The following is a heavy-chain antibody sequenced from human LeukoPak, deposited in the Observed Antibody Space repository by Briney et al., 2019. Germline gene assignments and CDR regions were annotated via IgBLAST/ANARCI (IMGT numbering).Heavy chain of an antibody. CDR1: GDSIGSNKW. V-gene: IGHV4-4*02. CDR3: ARGGDWKFDY. J-gene: IGHJ4*02. Sequence: SETLSLTCAVSGDSIGSNKWWTWVRQPPGQGLEWIGEIHHSGRLNYSPSLKSRVTISVDKSKNHFSLNLNSITPADTAIYYCARGGDWKFDYWGQGALVTVSS. CDR2: IHHSGRL. D-gene: IGHD1-1*01.